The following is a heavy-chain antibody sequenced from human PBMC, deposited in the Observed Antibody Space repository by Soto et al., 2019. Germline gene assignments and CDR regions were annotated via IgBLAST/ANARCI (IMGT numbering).Heavy chain of an antibody. D-gene: IGHD3-3*01. CDR3: TTLYDFWSGFDY. CDR2: IKSKTDGGTT. J-gene: IGHJ4*02. Sequence: GGSLRLSCAASGFTISNAWMSWVRQAPGKGLEWVGRIKSKTDGGTTDYAAPVKGRFTISRDDSKNTLYLQMNSLKTEDTAVYYCTTLYDFWSGFDYWGQGTLVTVSS. V-gene: IGHV3-15*01. CDR1: GFTISNAW.